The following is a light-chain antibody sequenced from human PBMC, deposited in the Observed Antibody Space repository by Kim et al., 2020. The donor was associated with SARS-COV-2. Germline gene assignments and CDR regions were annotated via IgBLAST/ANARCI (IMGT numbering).Light chain of an antibody. CDR2: GKN. CDR1: SLRSYY. Sequence: VALGQTVRITCQGDSLRSYYTTWYQQKPGQAPIVVIYGKNNRPSGIPDRFSGSSSGNTASLTITGTQAGDEADYYCNSRDSNDNVVFGGGTQLTVL. V-gene: IGLV3-19*01. CDR3: NSRDSNDNVV. J-gene: IGLJ2*01.